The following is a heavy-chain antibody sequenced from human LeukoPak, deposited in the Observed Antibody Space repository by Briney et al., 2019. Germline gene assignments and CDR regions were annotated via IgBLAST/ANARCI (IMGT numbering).Heavy chain of an antibody. CDR1: GYTFTSYG. V-gene: IGHV1-18*01. CDR3: ALVVPAADNFDY. Sequence: ASVKVSCKASGYTFTSYGISWVRPAPGQGLDWMGWISAYNGNTNYAQKLEGRVTMTTITSTSTAYRELRSLRSDDTAVYYCALVVPAADNFDYWGQGTLVTVSS. J-gene: IGHJ4*02. D-gene: IGHD2-2*01. CDR2: ISAYNGNT.